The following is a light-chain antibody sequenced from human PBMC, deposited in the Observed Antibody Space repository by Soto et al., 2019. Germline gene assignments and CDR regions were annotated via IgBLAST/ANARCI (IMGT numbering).Light chain of an antibody. J-gene: IGLJ3*02. V-gene: IGLV2-8*01. Sequence: QSALTQPPSASGSPGQSVTISCTGTSSDVGVYNFVSWYQQRPGKAPKLMIYDVNKRPSGVPDRFSGSKSGSTASLTVSGLQAEDEADYYCRSYGGSNNLLFGGGTKLTVL. CDR1: SSDVGVYNF. CDR3: RSYGGSNNLL. CDR2: DVN.